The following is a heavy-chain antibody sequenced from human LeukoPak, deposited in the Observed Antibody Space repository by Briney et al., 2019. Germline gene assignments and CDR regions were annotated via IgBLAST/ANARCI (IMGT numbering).Heavy chain of an antibody. CDR2: INTNTGNP. V-gene: IGHV7-4-1*02. D-gene: IGHD6-19*01. CDR3: ARQGVRGSGWSGSAY. J-gene: IGHJ4*02. CDR1: GGTFSNYG. Sequence: ASVKVSCKASGGTFSNYGINWVRQAPGQGLGWMGWINTNTGNPTYAQGFTGRFVFSLDTSVSTAFLQISSLQAEDTAVYYCARQGVRGSGWSGSAYWGQGTLVTVSS.